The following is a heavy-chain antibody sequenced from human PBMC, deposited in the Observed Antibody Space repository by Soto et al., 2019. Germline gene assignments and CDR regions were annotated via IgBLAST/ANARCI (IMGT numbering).Heavy chain of an antibody. CDR2: INPSGGST. CDR1: GYTFTSYY. V-gene: IGHV1-46*01. J-gene: IGHJ4*02. D-gene: IGHD4-17*01. Sequence: QVQLVQSGAEVKKPGASVKVSCKASGYTFTSYYMHWVRQAPGQGLEWMGRINPSGGSTSYAEKIQGRVTMTSDTSTSTVYMELSSLRSEDTAVYYCARHYGDYFFDYWGQGTLVTVSS. CDR3: ARHYGDYFFDY.